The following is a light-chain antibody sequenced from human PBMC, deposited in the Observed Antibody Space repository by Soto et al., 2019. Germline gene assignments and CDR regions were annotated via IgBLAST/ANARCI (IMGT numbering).Light chain of an antibody. CDR1: SSDVGGYNY. J-gene: IGLJ1*01. CDR3: SSYTSSSTPYV. Sequence: QSALTQPASVSASPGQSITISCTGTSSDVGGYNYVSWYQQHPGKAPKLMIYDVSNRPAGVSNRFSGSKSGNTASLTISGFQAEDEADYYCSSYTSSSTPYVFGTGTKVTVL. CDR2: DVS. V-gene: IGLV2-14*01.